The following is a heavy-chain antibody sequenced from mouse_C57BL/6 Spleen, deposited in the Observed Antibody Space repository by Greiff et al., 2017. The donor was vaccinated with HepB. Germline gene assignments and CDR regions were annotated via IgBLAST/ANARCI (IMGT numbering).Heavy chain of an antibody. CDR3: ARCYGSSYRYFDV. CDR1: GYTFTSYW. Sequence: QVHVKQSGAELAKPGASVKLSCKASGYTFTSYWMHWVKQRPGQGLEWIGYINPSSGYTKYNQKFKDKATLTADKSSSTAYMQLSSLTYEDSAVYYCARCYGSSYRYFDVWGTGTTVTVSS. D-gene: IGHD1-1*01. CDR2: INPSSGYT. V-gene: IGHV1-7*01. J-gene: IGHJ1*03.